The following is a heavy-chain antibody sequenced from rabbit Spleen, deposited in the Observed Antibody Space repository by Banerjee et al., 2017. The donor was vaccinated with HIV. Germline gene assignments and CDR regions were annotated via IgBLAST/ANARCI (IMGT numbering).Heavy chain of an antibody. D-gene: IGHD8-1*01. CDR1: GFSLSNNYY. V-gene: IGHV1S40*01. J-gene: IGHJ6*01. CDR2: IDSGSSGFT. Sequence: QSLEESGGGLVQPEGSLTLTCKASGFSLSNNYYMCWVRQAPGKGLEWIACIDSGSSGFTYFASWAKGRFTISKTSSTTVTLQMTSLTAADTATYFCARDSGSSFSSYGMDLWGPGTLVTVS. CDR3: ARDSGSSFSSYGMDL.